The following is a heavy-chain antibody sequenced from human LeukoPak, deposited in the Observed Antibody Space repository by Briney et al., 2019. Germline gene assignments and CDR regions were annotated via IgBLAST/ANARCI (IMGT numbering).Heavy chain of an antibody. CDR2: VSYDGSNE. D-gene: IGHD6-13*01. V-gene: IGHV3-30*18. CDR1: GFTFSSYG. CDR3: AKEGPAQLDLDY. Sequence: GGSLRLSCAASGFTFSSYGMHWVRQAPGKGLEWVSVVSYDGSNEYYADSVKGRFTISRDNSKSTLYLQMNSLRDEDTAIYYCAKEGPAQLDLDYWGQGTLVTVYS. J-gene: IGHJ4*02.